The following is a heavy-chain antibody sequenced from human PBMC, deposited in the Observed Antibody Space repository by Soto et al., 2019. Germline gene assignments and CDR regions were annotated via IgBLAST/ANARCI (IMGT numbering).Heavy chain of an antibody. CDR3: TRLALNYNRDWYPLSD. J-gene: IGHJ4*02. D-gene: IGHD6-19*01. Sequence: EVQLVESGGGLVKPGGSLRLSCAGSGFTFSNVWMNWVRQAPGKGLEWVGRIKSETDGGTIDYAAPVKGRFTISGDDSNSTLYLQVNRLKSQAAAAYYCTRLALNYNRDWYPLSDWGEGTRLTCSS. CDR2: IKSETDGGTI. CDR1: GFTFSNVW. V-gene: IGHV3-15*07.